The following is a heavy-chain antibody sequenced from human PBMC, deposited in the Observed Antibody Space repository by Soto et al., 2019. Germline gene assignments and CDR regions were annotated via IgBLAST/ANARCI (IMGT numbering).Heavy chain of an antibody. CDR3: ARTGPPVDY. CDR2: IITYNGNT. J-gene: IGHJ4*02. Sequence: QVQLVQSGAEVKKPGASVKVSCKASVYTFSSYAISWVRQAPGQGLEWMGWIITYNGNTNYAQKLQGRVTMTTDTSTTTAYMDLRSLRSDDTVVYYCARTGPPVDYWGQGTLVTVSS. V-gene: IGHV1-18*01. CDR1: VYTFSSYA.